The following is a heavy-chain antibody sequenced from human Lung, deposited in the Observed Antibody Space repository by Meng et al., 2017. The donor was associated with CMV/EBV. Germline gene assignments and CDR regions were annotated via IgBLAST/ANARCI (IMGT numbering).Heavy chain of an antibody. CDR3: LTYTSSSHSFGP. Sequence: SVXVSXXASGDTPTADFMFWVRQAPGQGLEWMGWINSHSGATQYAQKFQGRVTLTRDTSISTVYMDLGRLRSDDTADYYCLTYTSSSHSFGPWGQGNLVTGSS. CDR1: GDTPTADF. D-gene: IGHD6-6*01. J-gene: IGHJ5*02. V-gene: IGHV1-2*02. CDR2: INSHSGAT.